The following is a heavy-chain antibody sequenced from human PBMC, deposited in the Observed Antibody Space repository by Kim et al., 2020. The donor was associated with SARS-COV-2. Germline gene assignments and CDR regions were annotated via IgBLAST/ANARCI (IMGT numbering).Heavy chain of an antibody. Sequence: GGSLRLSCAASGFTFTAYSMNWVRQAPGKGLEWVSYIGSSGYTIYYADSVKGRFTISRDNAKNSLYLQMNSLRTEATAVYYCARSNGDYSYYYCMDLWG. D-gene: IGHD4-17*01. J-gene: IGHJ6*02. CDR1: GFTFTAYS. V-gene: IGHV3-48*04. CDR3: ARSNGDYSYYYCMDL. CDR2: IGSSGYTI.